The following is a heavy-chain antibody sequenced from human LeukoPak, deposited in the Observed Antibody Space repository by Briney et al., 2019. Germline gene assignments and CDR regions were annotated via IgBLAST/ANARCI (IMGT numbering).Heavy chain of an antibody. Sequence: KPSETLSLTCTVSGGSISSYYWSWIRQPPGKGLEWIGYIYYSGSTNYNPSLKSRVTISVDTSKNQFSLKLSSVTAADTAVYYCARDYRVEGSGYYVGLDYRGQGALGNVPS. CDR2: IYYSGST. D-gene: IGHD3-22*01. CDR3: ARDYRVEGSGYYVGLDY. V-gene: IGHV4-59*01. CDR1: GGSISSYY. J-gene: IGHJ4*02.